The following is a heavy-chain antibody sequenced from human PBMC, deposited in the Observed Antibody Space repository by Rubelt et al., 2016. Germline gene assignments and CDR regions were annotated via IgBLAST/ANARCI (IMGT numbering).Heavy chain of an antibody. J-gene: IGHJ4*02. CDR1: KYTFSTYI. Sequence: QVQFVQSGAEVKKTGASVKVSSRTSKYTFSTYIIHWVRQAPGQRLEWMGWINAGNGNTKYSQKLQGRVTITRDTSASTAYMELSSLRSEDTAVYYCARGGGGQLLTGDWGQGTLVTVSS. CDR3: ARGGGGQLLTGD. CDR2: INAGNGNT. V-gene: IGHV1-3*01. D-gene: IGHD7-27*01.